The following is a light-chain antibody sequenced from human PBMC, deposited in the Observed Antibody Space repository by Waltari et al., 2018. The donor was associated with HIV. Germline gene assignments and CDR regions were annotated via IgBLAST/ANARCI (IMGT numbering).Light chain of an antibody. J-gene: IGKJ1*01. CDR1: QDISNY. Sequence: DIQMTQSPSSLSASVGDRVTITCQASQDISNYLNWYQQKSGKVPKLLIYDASNLQTGVPSRFSGRRSGTDFTFTISSLQPEDIATYYCQHYDNLPPWTFGQGTKVEIK. CDR2: DAS. CDR3: QHYDNLPPWT. V-gene: IGKV1-33*01.